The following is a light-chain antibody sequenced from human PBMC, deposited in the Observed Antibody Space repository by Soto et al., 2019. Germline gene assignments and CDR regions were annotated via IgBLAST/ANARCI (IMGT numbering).Light chain of an antibody. V-gene: IGLV2-14*01. Sequence: QSALTQPASVSGSPGQSITISCTGTSSDVGGYNYVSWYQQHPGKAPKLLIYDVSRRPSEASHRFSGSKSGNTASLTISGLQAEDEADYYCSSYTSSSTLGVFGTGTKLTVL. CDR2: DVS. CDR1: SSDVGGYNY. J-gene: IGLJ1*01. CDR3: SSYTSSSTLGV.